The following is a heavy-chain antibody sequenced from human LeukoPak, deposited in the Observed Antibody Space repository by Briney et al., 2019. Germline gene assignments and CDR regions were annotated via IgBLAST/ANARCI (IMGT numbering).Heavy chain of an antibody. Sequence: PGGSLRLSCAAPGFTFSSYAMSWVRQAPGKGLEWVSAISGSGGSTYYADSVKGRFTISRDNSKNTLYLQMNSLRAEDTAVYYCAKLAADRLRTENFDYWGQGTLVTVSS. D-gene: IGHD6-13*01. CDR2: ISGSGGST. V-gene: IGHV3-23*01. CDR1: GFTFSSYA. J-gene: IGHJ4*02. CDR3: AKLAADRLRTENFDY.